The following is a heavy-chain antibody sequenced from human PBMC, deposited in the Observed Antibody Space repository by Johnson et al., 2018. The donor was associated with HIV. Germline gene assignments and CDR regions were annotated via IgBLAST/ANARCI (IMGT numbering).Heavy chain of an antibody. J-gene: IGHJ3*02. D-gene: IGHD1-1*01. CDR2: ISSSGSTI. CDR3: ARVLGTSDAFDI. CDR1: GFTFSNYN. Sequence: VQLVESGGGLLRPGGSLRLSCAASGFTFSNYNMNWVRQAPGKGLEWVSYISSSGSTIYYADSVKGRFTISRDNAKNSLYLQMNSLRAEDTAVYYCARVLGTSDAFDIWGQGTMVTVSS. V-gene: IGHV3-48*04.